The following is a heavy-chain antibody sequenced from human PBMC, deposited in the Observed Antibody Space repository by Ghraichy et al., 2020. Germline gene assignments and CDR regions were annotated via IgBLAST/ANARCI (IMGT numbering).Heavy chain of an antibody. CDR1: GGSISSSSYY. CDR3: ARARGNWATFDY. D-gene: IGHD1-1*01. J-gene: IGHJ4*02. Sequence: SETLSLTCTVSGGSISSSSYYWGWIRQPPGKGLEWIGSIYYSGSTYYNPSLKSRVTISVDTSKNQFSLKLSSVTAADTAVYYCARARGNWATFDYWGQGTLVTVSS. CDR2: IYYSGST. V-gene: IGHV4-39*07.